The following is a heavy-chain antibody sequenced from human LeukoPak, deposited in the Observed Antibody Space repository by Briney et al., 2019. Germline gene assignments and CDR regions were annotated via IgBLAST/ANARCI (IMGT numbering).Heavy chain of an antibody. V-gene: IGHV3-48*01. J-gene: IGHJ4*02. CDR1: GFTFSSYS. D-gene: IGHD1-26*01. CDR3: ARDQESSGWGY. CDR2: ISSSSSTI. Sequence: GGSLRLSCAASGFTFSSYSMNWVRQAPGKGLEWVSYISSSSSTIYYADSVKGRFTISRDNAKNSLYLQMNSLRADDTAVYYCARDQESSGWGYWGQGTLVTVSS.